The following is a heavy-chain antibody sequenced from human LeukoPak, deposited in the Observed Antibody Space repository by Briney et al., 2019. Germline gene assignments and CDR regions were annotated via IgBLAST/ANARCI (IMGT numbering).Heavy chain of an antibody. Sequence: ASVKVSCKASGYTFTGYYMHWVRQAPGQGLEWMGWINPNSGGTNYAQKFQARVTMTRDTSISTAYMELSRLRSDDTAVYYCARVASIVVPAALARFDPWGPGTLVTVSS. CDR1: GYTFTGYY. J-gene: IGHJ5*02. D-gene: IGHD2-2*01. V-gene: IGHV1-2*02. CDR2: INPNSGGT. CDR3: ARVASIVVPAALARFDP.